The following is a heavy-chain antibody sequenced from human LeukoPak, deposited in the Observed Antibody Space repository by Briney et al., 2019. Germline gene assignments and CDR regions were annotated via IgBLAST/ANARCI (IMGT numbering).Heavy chain of an antibody. CDR2: INHSGST. CDR3: ARAKGIVVVNTRRGPNAFDI. D-gene: IGHD3-22*01. J-gene: IGHJ3*02. Sequence: KSSETLSLTCAVYGGSFSGYYWSWIRQPPGKGLEWIGEINHSGSTNYNPSLKSRVTISVDTSKNQFSLKLSSVTAADTAVYYCARAKGIVVVNTRRGPNAFDIWGQGTMVTVSS. CDR1: GGSFSGYY. V-gene: IGHV4-34*01.